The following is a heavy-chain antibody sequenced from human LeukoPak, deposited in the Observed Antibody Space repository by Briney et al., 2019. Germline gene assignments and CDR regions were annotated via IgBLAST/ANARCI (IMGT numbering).Heavy chain of an antibody. D-gene: IGHD3-3*01. CDR3: AKFLEWGGDLYYFDY. Sequence: GGSLRLSCAASGFTFSSYAMSWVRQAPGKGLEWVSAISGSGGSTYYADSVKGRFTISRDNSKNTLYLQMNSLRAEDTAVYYCAKFLEWGGDLYYFDYWGQGTLVTVSS. CDR2: ISGSGGST. CDR1: GFTFSSYA. J-gene: IGHJ4*02. V-gene: IGHV3-23*01.